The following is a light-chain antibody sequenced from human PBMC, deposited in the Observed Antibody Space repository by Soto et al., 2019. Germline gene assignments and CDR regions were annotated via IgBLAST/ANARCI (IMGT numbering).Light chain of an antibody. J-gene: IGKJ1*01. Sequence: DIQMTQSPSSLSASSGDRVTITCRASQSIRSSLNWYQQKPGKAPKPLVYAASSSHSVVPCGVRGSGSGTDFTVNISSLQPDDFARYYCQHSHITPPTFGQGTKVQS. CDR3: QHSHITPPT. CDR2: AAS. V-gene: IGKV1-39*01. CDR1: QSIRSS.